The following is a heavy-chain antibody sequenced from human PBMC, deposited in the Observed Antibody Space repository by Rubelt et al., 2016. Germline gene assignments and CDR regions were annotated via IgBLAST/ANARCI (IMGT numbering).Heavy chain of an antibody. J-gene: IGHJ6*03. CDR3: ARLGYCSGGSCYRFYMDV. D-gene: IGHD2-15*01. Sequence: QLQLQESGPGLVKPSETLSLTCTVSGGSTDAVPYYWGWIRQAPGKGLEWIGYVYYSGSTSYNSSLKSRLPMSLDKSQNQFALNRISVTAADTAMYYCARLGYCSGGSCYRFYMDVWGKGTTVTVSS. V-gene: IGHV4-39*01. CDR1: GGSTDAVPYY. CDR2: VYYSGST.